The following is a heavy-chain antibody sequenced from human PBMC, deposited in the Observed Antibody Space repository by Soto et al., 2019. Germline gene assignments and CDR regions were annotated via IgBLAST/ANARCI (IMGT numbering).Heavy chain of an antibody. D-gene: IGHD5-18*01. Sequence: GGSLRLSCAASGFTFSSYWMHWVRQAPGKGLVWVSRINSDGSSTSYADSVKGRFTISRDNAKNTLYLQMNSLRAEDTAVYYCARDVRQLWFPVVTHYYGMDVWGQGTTVTVS. J-gene: IGHJ6*02. CDR1: GFTFSSYW. V-gene: IGHV3-74*01. CDR2: INSDGSST. CDR3: ARDVRQLWFPVVTHYYGMDV.